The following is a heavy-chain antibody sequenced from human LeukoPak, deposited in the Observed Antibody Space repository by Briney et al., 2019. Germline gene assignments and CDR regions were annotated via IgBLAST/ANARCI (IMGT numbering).Heavy chain of an antibody. Sequence: SETLSLTCVVYGGSFSGYYWSWIRQPPGKGLEWIGEINHSGSTNYNPSLKSRVTISVDTSKNQFSLKLSSVTAADTAVYYCARGQSVYGDYVDYWGQGTLVTVSS. CDR1: GGSFSGYY. J-gene: IGHJ4*02. D-gene: IGHD4-17*01. V-gene: IGHV4-34*01. CDR2: INHSGST. CDR3: ARGQSVYGDYVDY.